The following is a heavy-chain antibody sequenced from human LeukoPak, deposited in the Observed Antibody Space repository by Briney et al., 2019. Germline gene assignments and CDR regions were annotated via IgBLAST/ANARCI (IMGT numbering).Heavy chain of an antibody. CDR2: INSDGSSI. Sequence: HSGGSLRLSCAASGFTFSSYWMHWVRQAPGKGLVWVSCINSDGSSITYADSVKGRFTISRDNAKNTLYLQMNSLRAEDTAVYYCARDGPAYHWGQGTLVTVSS. J-gene: IGHJ4*02. D-gene: IGHD3/OR15-3a*01. CDR1: GFTFSSYW. V-gene: IGHV3-74*03. CDR3: ARDGPAYH.